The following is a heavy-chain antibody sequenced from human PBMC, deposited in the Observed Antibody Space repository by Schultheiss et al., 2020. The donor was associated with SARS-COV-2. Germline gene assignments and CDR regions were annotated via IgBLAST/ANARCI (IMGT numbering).Heavy chain of an antibody. J-gene: IGHJ6*02. CDR2: ISSRTSYT. V-gene: IGHV3-11*05. CDR1: GFTFGDYA. CDR3: AREYFSGWIPYYYYGMDV. Sequence: GESLKISCSGSGFTFGDYAMTWVRQAPGKGLEWVSYISSRTSYTKNADSVKGRFTISRDNAKNSLYLQMNSLRAEDTAVYYCAREYFSGWIPYYYYGMDVWGQGTTVTVSS. D-gene: IGHD6-19*01.